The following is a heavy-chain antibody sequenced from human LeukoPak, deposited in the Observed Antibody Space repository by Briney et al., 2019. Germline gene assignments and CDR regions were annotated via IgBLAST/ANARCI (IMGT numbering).Heavy chain of an antibody. CDR2: VSGSGSYT. V-gene: IGHV3-11*06. D-gene: IGHD6-6*01. CDR1: GFSFSDYY. J-gene: IGHJ4*02. CDR3: ARGRYSTSPLDY. Sequence: PGGSLRLSCAASGFSFSDYYMSWIRQAPGEGLEWVSYVSGSGSYTNYADSVKGRFTISRDSAKNSLYLQMSSLRADDTAVYYCARGRYSTSPLDYWGQGTLVTVSS.